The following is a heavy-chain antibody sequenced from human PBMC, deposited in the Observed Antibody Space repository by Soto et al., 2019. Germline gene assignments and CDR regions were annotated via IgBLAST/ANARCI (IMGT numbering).Heavy chain of an antibody. J-gene: IGHJ4*02. Sequence: GGSLRLSCAASGFTFSSYWMLWVRQAPGKGLVWVSRINSDGSTKSYADSVKGRFTISRDNSKNTLYLQMNSLRAEDTAVYYCARGRGYSSSWSIYYFDFWGQGTQVTVSS. CDR2: INSDGSTK. CDR1: GFTFSSYW. CDR3: ARGRGYSSSWSIYYFDF. V-gene: IGHV3-74*01. D-gene: IGHD6-13*01.